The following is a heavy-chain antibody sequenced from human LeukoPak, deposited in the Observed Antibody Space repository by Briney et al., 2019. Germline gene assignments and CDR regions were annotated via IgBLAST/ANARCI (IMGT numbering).Heavy chain of an antibody. CDR3: ARNTFYGDYSVYYYMDV. CDR2: INPNSGGT. V-gene: IGHV1-2*02. D-gene: IGHD4-17*01. Sequence: ASVKVSCKASGYTFTGYYMHWVRQAPGQGLEWMGWINPNSGGTNYAQKFQGRVTMTRDTSISTAYMELSRLRSDDTAVYYCARNTFYGDYSVYYYMDVWGKGTTVTVSS. CDR1: GYTFTGYY. J-gene: IGHJ6*03.